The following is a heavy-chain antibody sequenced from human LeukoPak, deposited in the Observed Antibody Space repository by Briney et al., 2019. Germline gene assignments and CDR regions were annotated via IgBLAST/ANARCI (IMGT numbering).Heavy chain of an antibody. CDR3: ARVGEYYDILTGYYA. Sequence: ASVKVSCKASGYTFTSYDINWVRQATGQGLEWMGWMNPNSGNTGYAQKFQGRVTMTRNTSISTAYMELSSLRSEDTAVYYCARVGEYYDILTGYYAWGQGTLSPSPQ. V-gene: IGHV1-8*01. D-gene: IGHD3-9*01. CDR2: MNPNSGNT. J-gene: IGHJ5*02. CDR1: GYTFTSYD.